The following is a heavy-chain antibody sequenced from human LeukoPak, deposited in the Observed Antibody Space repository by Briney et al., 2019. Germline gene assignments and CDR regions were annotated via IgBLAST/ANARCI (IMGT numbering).Heavy chain of an antibody. D-gene: IGHD2-15*01. CDR3: ARGISDCSGGSCYSPYAFDI. CDR1: GGSFSGYY. Sequence: PSETLSLTCAVYGGSFSGYYWSWIRQPPGKGLEWIGEINNSGSTKYNPSLKSRVTISVDTSKIQFSLKLSSVTAADTAVYYCARGISDCSGGSCYSPYAFDIWGQGTMVTVSS. V-gene: IGHV4-34*01. J-gene: IGHJ3*02. CDR2: INNSGST.